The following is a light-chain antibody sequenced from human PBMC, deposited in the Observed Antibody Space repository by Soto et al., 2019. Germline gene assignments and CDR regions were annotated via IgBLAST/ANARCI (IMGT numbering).Light chain of an antibody. CDR2: QVT. Sequence: QSVLTQPASVSGSLGQSITISCTGTTRDIAGYNYISWYQQLPGKAPKLMIYQVTIRPSGISNRFSGSKSGNTASLNISGLQAEEEADYYCTSFSSSTSLYVFGTGTKVTV. J-gene: IGLJ1*01. CDR3: TSFSSSTSLYV. CDR1: TRDIAGYNY. V-gene: IGLV2-14*01.